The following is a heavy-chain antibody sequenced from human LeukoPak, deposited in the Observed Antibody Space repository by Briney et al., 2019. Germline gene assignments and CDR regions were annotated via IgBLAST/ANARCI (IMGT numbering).Heavy chain of an antibody. J-gene: IGHJ4*02. V-gene: IGHV4-59*01. CDR3: ARGGVNWTYDY. CDR2: IYYSGST. CDR1: GGSISNYY. D-gene: IGHD1-7*01. Sequence: SETLSLTCTVSGGSISNYYWSWIRQPPGKGLEWTGYIYYSGSTNYNPSLKSRVTISVDTSKNQFSLKLYSVTAADTAVYYCARGGVNWTYDYWGQGTLVTVSS.